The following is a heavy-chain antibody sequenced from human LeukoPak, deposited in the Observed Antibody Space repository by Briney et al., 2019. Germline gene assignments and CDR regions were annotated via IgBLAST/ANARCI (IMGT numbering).Heavy chain of an antibody. CDR3: ARDLRGDYVFDY. CDR1: GYTFTSYG. D-gene: IGHD3-10*02. Sequence: ASVKVSCKASGYTFTSYGISWVRQAPGRGLEWMGWISAYNGNTNYAQKLQGRVTMTTDTSTSTAYMELRSLRSDDTAVYYCARDLRGDYVFDYWGQGTLVTVSS. J-gene: IGHJ4*02. V-gene: IGHV1-18*01. CDR2: ISAYNGNT.